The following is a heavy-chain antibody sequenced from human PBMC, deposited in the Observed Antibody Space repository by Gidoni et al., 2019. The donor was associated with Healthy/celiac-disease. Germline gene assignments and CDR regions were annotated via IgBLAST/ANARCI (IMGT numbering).Heavy chain of an antibody. D-gene: IGHD3-22*01. Sequence: EVQLVESGGVVVQPGGSLRLSCAASGCTFDDYAMHWVRQAPGKGLEWVSLISGDGGSTYYADSVKGRFTISRDNSKNSLYLQMNSLRAEDTALYYCAKDRYYYDSSANPPWGGMDVWGQGTTVTVSS. CDR1: GCTFDDYA. J-gene: IGHJ6*02. V-gene: IGHV3-43D*03. CDR3: AKDRYYYDSSANPPWGGMDV. CDR2: ISGDGGST.